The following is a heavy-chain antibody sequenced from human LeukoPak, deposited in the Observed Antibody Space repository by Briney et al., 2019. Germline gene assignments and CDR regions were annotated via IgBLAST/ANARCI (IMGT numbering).Heavy chain of an antibody. CDR1: GYSISNGYY. V-gene: IGHV4-38-2*01. CDR2: LYHSDST. D-gene: IGHD2-2*01. Sequence: SETLSLTCAVSGYSISNGYYGVGIRQPPGEGVEGIGSLYHSDSTYYNPSLKSRVTMSVDTSKNQFSLKLSFVTAADTAVYYCARQYDSYYYYYVDVWGKGTTVTVSS. CDR3: ARQYDSYYYYYVDV. J-gene: IGHJ6*03.